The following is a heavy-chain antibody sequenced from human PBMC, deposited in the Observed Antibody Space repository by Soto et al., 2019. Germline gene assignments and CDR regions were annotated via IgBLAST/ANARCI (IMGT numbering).Heavy chain of an antibody. J-gene: IGHJ6*02. CDR3: ARAPLGGWLIGSGTYGYGMDV. CDR2: ISGSGGST. D-gene: IGHD3-10*01. CDR1: GFTFSSYA. V-gene: IGHV3-23*01. Sequence: EVQLLESGGGLVQPGGSLRLSCAASGFTFSSYAMSWVRQAPGKGLEWVSAISGSGGSTYYADSVKGRFTISRDNAKNSLFLQMNSLRAEDTAVYYCARAPLGGWLIGSGTYGYGMDVWGHGTTVTVSS.